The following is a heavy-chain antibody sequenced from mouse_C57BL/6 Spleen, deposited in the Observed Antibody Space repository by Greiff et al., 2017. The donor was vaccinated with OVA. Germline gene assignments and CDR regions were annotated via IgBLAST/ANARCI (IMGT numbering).Heavy chain of an antibody. CDR3: ARSSYDSND. J-gene: IGHJ2*01. CDR2: IDPSDSYT. CDR1: GYTFTSYW. Sequence: QVQLQQPGAELVMPGASVKLSCTASGYTFTSYWMHWVKQRPGQGLEWIGEIDPSDSYTNYNQKFKGKSTLTVDKSSSTAYMQLSSLTSEDSAVYYCARSSYDSNDWGQGTTLTVSS. D-gene: IGHD2-5*01. V-gene: IGHV1-69*01.